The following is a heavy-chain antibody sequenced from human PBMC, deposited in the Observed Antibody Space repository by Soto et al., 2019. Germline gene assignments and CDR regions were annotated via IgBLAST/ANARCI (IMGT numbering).Heavy chain of an antibody. Sequence: SQTLSRTCAISGDSVSRNCAAWNWIRQSPSRGLEWLGRTYYRSKWYNDYAVSVKSRITINPDTSKNQFSLQLNSVTPEDTAVYYCARDHYCTNGVCYFYYGMDVWGQGTTVTVSS. D-gene: IGHD2-8*01. CDR3: ARDHYCTNGVCYFYYGMDV. J-gene: IGHJ6*02. V-gene: IGHV6-1*01. CDR1: GDSVSRNCAA. CDR2: TYYRSKWYN.